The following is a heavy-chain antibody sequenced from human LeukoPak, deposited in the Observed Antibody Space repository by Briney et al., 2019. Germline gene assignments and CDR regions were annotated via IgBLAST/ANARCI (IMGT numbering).Heavy chain of an antibody. D-gene: IGHD1-26*01. V-gene: IGHV3-11*03. CDR2: ISSSGSHT. J-gene: IGHJ4*02. CDR1: GFSFGDYY. CDR3: ARHPDGSLSLDY. Sequence: PGGSLRLSCVASGFSFGDYYMSWIRQAPGKGLEWVSYISSSGSHTNYADSVTGRFTISRNNAKKSLHLQMNSLRAEDTAVYYCARHPDGSLSLDYWGQGTLVTVSS.